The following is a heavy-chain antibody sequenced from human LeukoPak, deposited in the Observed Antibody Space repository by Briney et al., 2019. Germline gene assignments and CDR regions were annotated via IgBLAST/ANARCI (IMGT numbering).Heavy chain of an antibody. CDR1: GYTFTGYY. Sequence: ASVKVSCKASGYTFTGYYMHWVRQAPGQGLEWMGWINPNSGGTNYAQKFQGRVTMTRDTSISTAYMELSRLRSDDTAVYYCARVWHYYDSSGYWGLIYWGQGTLVTVSS. D-gene: IGHD3-22*01. J-gene: IGHJ4*02. CDR3: ARVWHYYDSSGYWGLIY. CDR2: INPNSGGT. V-gene: IGHV1-2*02.